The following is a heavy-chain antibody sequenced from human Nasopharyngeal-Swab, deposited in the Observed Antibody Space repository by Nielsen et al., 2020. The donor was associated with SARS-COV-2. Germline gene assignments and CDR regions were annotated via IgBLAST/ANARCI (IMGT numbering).Heavy chain of an antibody. CDR2: ISSSSSTI. D-gene: IGHD6-19*01. V-gene: IGHV3-48*01. J-gene: IGHJ4*02. CDR1: GFTFSSYS. Sequence: ESLKISCAASGFTFSSYSMNWVRQAPGKGLEWVSYISSSSSTIYYADSVKGRFTISRDNSKNTPYLQMNSLRAEDTAVYYCARDRIAVAGIIDYWGQGTLVTVSS. CDR3: ARDRIAVAGIIDY.